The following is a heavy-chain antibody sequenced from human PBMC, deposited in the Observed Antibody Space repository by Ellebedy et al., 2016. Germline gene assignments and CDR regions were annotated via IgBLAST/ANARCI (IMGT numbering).Heavy chain of an antibody. Sequence: SVKVSXXASGFTFTSSAMQWVRQARGQRLEWIGWIVVGSGNTNYAQKFQERVTITRDMSTSTAYMELSSLRSEDTAVYYCARDFSLYGGNPSFFDYWGQGTLVTVSS. D-gene: IGHD4-23*01. CDR2: IVVGSGNT. CDR3: ARDFSLYGGNPSFFDY. CDR1: GFTFTSSA. V-gene: IGHV1-58*02. J-gene: IGHJ4*02.